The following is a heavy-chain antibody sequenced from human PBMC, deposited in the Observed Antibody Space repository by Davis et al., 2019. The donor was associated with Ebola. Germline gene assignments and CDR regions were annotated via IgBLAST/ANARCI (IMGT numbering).Heavy chain of an antibody. V-gene: IGHV4-39*07. J-gene: IGHJ6*03. Sequence: PSETLSLTCIVSGGSTSSSAFFWAWVRQAPGKGLEWIGNFLYGGTTHSSPSLKSRVTMSIDMSKNQFSLKLTSVTAADTATYYCAKGFSMKAVAQNGYMDVWGKGTTVTASS. CDR3: AKGFSMKAVAQNGYMDV. CDR2: FLYGGTT. D-gene: IGHD3-22*01. CDR1: GGSTSSSAFF.